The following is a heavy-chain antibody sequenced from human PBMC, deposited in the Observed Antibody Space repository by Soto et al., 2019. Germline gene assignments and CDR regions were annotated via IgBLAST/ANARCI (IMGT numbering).Heavy chain of an antibody. Sequence: SETLSLTCTVSGGSISSYYWSWIRQPPGKGLEWIGYIYYSGSTNYNPSLKSRVTISVDTSKNQFSLKLSSVTAADTAVYYCAISPKATAATGFDPWAQENLLPISS. CDR1: GGSISSYY. CDR3: AISPKATAATGFDP. J-gene: IGHJ5*02. D-gene: IGHD6-25*01. V-gene: IGHV4-59*01. CDR2: IYYSGST.